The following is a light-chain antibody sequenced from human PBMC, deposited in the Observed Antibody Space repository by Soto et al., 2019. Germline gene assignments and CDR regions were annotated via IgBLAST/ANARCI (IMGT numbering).Light chain of an antibody. CDR3: SSYTSSSSW. Sequence: QSVLTQPASVSGSPGQSITISCTGTSSDVGGYNYVSWYQQHPGKAPKLMIYDVSNRPSGVSNRFSGSKSGNTASLTISGLQAEDEADYYCSSYTSSSSWFGTGTKVTVL. V-gene: IGLV2-14*01. CDR2: DVS. CDR1: SSDVGGYNY. J-gene: IGLJ1*01.